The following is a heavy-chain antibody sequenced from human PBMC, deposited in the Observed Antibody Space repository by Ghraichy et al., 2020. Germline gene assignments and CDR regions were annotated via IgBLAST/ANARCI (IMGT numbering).Heavy chain of an antibody. CDR2: INPNSGGT. J-gene: IGHJ4*02. D-gene: IGHD3-3*01. CDR1: GYTFTGYY. V-gene: IGHV1-2*06. Sequence: ASVKVSCKASGYTFTGYYMHWVRQAPGQGLEWMGRINPNSGGTNYAQKFQGRVTMTRDTSISTAYMELSRLRSDDTAVYYCARDGDFWSGYQTYEVGYFDYWGQGTLVTVSS. CDR3: ARDGDFWSGYQTYEVGYFDY.